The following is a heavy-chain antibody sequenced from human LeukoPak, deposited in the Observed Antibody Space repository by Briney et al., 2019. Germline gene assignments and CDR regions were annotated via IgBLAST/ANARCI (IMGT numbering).Heavy chain of an antibody. D-gene: IGHD4-17*01. CDR3: ASRGLYGDPFFDY. J-gene: IGHJ4*02. CDR1: GGTVSSYA. Sequence: SVKVSCKASGGTVSSYAISCLRQAPGQGLEWMGGIIPIFGTANYAQKFQGRVTITTDESTSTAYMELSSLRSEDTAVYYCASRGLYGDPFFDYWGQGTLVTVSS. V-gene: IGHV1-69*05. CDR2: IIPIFGTA.